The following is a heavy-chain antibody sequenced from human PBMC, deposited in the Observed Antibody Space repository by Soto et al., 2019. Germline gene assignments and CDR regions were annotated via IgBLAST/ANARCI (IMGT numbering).Heavy chain of an antibody. CDR3: AGRYGDYFDF. CDR2: IYYSGST. Sequence: SETLSLTCTVSCGSISSYYWSWIRQPPGRGLEWIGYIYYSGSTNYNPSLKSRVTISVDTSKNQFSLKLSSVTAADTAVYYCAGRYGDYFDFWGQGTLVTVS. D-gene: IGHD4-17*01. CDR1: CGSISSYY. V-gene: IGHV4-59*08. J-gene: IGHJ4*02.